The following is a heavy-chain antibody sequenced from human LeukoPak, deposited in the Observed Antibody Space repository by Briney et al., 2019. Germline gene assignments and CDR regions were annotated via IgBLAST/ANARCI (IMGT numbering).Heavy chain of an antibody. CDR2: FDPEDGET. J-gene: IGHJ4*02. D-gene: IGHD1-26*01. CDR1: GGTFITYA. Sequence: GASVKVSCKASGGTFITYAISWVRQAPGKGLEWMGGFDPEDGETIYAQKFQGRVTMTEDTSTDTAYMELSSLRSEDTAVYYCATRIPTIVGATTPGFADWGQGTLVTVSS. CDR3: ATRIPTIVGATTPGFAD. V-gene: IGHV1-24*01.